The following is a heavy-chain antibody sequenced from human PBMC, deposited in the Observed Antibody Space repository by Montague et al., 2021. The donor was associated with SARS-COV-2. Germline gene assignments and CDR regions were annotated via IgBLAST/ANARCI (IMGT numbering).Heavy chain of an antibody. Sequence: SLRLSCAASGFTFSVYCMSWVRQAPGKGLEWASGISDSGGSTYYVDSVKGRFTISRDNSKNTLYLQMNSLRAEDTAVYYCAKRGGRYLRRVWYYFDDWGQGTLVTVSS. V-gene: IGHV3-23*01. J-gene: IGHJ4*02. CDR3: AKRGGRYLRRVWYYFDD. CDR2: ISDSGGST. D-gene: IGHD3-10*01. CDR1: GFTFSVYC.